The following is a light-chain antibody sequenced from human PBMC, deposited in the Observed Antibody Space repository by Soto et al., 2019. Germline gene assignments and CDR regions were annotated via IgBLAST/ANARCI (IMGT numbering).Light chain of an antibody. CDR3: QHYHSGHRIA. CDR2: GAS. CDR1: QSVTTS. V-gene: IGKV3-20*01. Sequence: VLTQSPGTLSLSPGARATLSCRASQSVTTSLAWYQQKTGQPPRLLISGASRRATGIPDRFSGIVSETDFTLTIHGLEPEDFALYYCQHYHSGHRIAFGQGTRLEI. J-gene: IGKJ5*01.